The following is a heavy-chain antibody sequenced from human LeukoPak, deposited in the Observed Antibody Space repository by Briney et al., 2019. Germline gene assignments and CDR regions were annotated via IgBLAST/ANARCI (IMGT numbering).Heavy chain of an antibody. CDR2: ISSSGSAI. Sequence: GGSLRLSCAASGFTVSSNYMSWVRQAPGKGLEWVPYISSSGSAIYYVDSVKGRFTISRDNAKNSLYLQMNSLRAEDTAVYYCITPLGVGGQGTLVTVSS. D-gene: IGHD3-16*01. CDR1: GFTVSSNY. V-gene: IGHV3-11*01. CDR3: ITPLGV. J-gene: IGHJ4*02.